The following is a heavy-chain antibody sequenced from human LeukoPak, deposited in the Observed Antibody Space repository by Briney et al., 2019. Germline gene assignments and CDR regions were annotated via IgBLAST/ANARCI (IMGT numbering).Heavy chain of an antibody. CDR1: GYTFTSYY. D-gene: IGHD1-26*01. CDR3: ARDLWELLEGATLDY. V-gene: IGHV1-2*02. CDR2: INPNSGGT. Sequence: ASVKVSCKASGYTFTSYYMHWVRQAPGQGLEWMGWINPNSGGTNYAQKFQGRVTMTRDTSISTAYMELSRLRSDDTAVYYCARDLWELLEGATLDYWGQGTLVTVSS. J-gene: IGHJ4*02.